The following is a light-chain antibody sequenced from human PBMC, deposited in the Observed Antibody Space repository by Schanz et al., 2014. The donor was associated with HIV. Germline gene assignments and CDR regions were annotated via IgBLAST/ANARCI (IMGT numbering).Light chain of an antibody. V-gene: IGKV1-39*01. Sequence: IQMTQSPSSLSASVGDRVTITCRASQDVRNNLGWYQQKPGTAPKLLIYAASTLQSGVPSRFSGSGSGTHFTLTINGLEPEDFATYFCQQSYSTPPYTFGQGTKLDI. CDR2: AAS. CDR1: QDVRNN. CDR3: QQSYSTPPYT. J-gene: IGKJ2*01.